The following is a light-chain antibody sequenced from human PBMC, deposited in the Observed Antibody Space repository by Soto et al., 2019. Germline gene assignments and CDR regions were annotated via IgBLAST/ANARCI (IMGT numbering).Light chain of an antibody. CDR3: QQLNIFPPLFT. J-gene: IGKJ3*01. CDR2: GAS. CDR1: QGIRSY. Sequence: DIQLTQSPFFLSASVGDRVTITCRASQGIRSYLAWYQQRPGKAPELLIYGASTLRTGVASRFSGSGSGTEFTLTISSLQPEDFATYFCQQLNIFPPLFTFGPGTKVEIK. V-gene: IGKV1-9*01.